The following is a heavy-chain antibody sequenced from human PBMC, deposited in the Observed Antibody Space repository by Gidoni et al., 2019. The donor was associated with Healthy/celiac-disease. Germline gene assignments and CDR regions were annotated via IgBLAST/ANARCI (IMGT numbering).Heavy chain of an antibody. J-gene: IGHJ4*02. Sequence: EVQLVESGGVVVQPGGSLRLSCAASGFTFDDYTMHWVRQAPGKGLEWVSLISWDGGSTYYADSVKGRFTISRDNSKNSLYLQMNSLRTEDTALYYCAKEEYYYGSGSFDYWGQGTLVTVSS. CDR2: ISWDGGST. D-gene: IGHD3-10*01. V-gene: IGHV3-43*01. CDR3: AKEEYYYGSGSFDY. CDR1: GFTFDDYT.